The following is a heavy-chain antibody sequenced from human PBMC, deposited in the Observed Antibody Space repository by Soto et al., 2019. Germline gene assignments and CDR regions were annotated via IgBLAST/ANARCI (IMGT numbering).Heavy chain of an antibody. Sequence: PGGSLRLSCAASGFTFSSYGMHWVRQAPGKGLEWVAVIWYDGSNKYYADSVKGRFTISRDNSKNTLYLQMNSLRAEDTAVYYCARDPMSRGYYYYIDVWGKGTTVTVSS. V-gene: IGHV3-33*01. J-gene: IGHJ6*03. CDR1: GFTFSSYG. CDR3: ARDPMSRGYYYYIDV. CDR2: IWYDGSNK. D-gene: IGHD3-10*01.